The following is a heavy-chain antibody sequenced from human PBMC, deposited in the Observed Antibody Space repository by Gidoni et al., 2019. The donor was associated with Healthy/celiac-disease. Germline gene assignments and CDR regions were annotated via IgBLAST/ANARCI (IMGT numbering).Heavy chain of an antibody. Sequence: QLQLQESGPGLVKPSETLSLTCTVSGCSISSSSYSWGWIRQPPGKGLEWIGSIYYSGSTYYNPSLKSRVTISVDTSKNQFSLKLSSVTAADTAVYYCARSRSYCGGDCYWYFDLWGRGTLVTVSS. D-gene: IGHD2-21*02. CDR1: GCSISSSSYS. J-gene: IGHJ2*01. CDR3: ARSRSYCGGDCYWYFDL. CDR2: IYYSGST. V-gene: IGHV4-39*01.